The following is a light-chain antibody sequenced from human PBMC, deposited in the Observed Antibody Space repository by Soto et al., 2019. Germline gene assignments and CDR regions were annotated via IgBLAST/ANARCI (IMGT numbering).Light chain of an antibody. CDR3: QQTYTSVAT. CDR2: AAS. V-gene: IGKV1-39*01. J-gene: IGKJ1*01. CDR1: QRVDSY. Sequence: QVTQSPSSLSASVGDSVTLSCQTSQRVDSYIHWYQHQSGKPPKLLIYAASTLQDGVPSRFSGGGSGTAFSLIITGLQPGDSATYYCQQTYTSVATFGQGTKVDI.